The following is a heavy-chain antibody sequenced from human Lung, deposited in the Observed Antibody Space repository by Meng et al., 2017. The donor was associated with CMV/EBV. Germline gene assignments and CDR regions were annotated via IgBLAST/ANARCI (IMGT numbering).Heavy chain of an antibody. V-gene: IGHV3-43D*04. J-gene: IGHJ4*01. Sequence: GGSLRLXXAASGFSFDDYAMHWVRQAPGKGLEWVSLITWDGISTYYADSVKGRFTISRDNSKNFLYLEMHSLRAEDSAFYYCAKDNDYDSSGYYFDYWGTGTXVPVAS. CDR3: AKDNDYDSSGYYFDY. D-gene: IGHD3-22*01. CDR2: ITWDGIST. CDR1: GFSFDDYA.